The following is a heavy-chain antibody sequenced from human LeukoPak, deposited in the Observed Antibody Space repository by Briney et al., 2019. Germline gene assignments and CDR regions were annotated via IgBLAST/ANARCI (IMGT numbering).Heavy chain of an antibody. D-gene: IGHD1-26*01. CDR1: GYSFSTYW. CDR3: TRATWELVHPYYFDY. V-gene: IGHV5-51*01. J-gene: IGHJ4*02. Sequence: KTGESLKISCKGSGYSFSTYWIGWVRQMPGKGLEWMGIIYPGDSDTRYSPSFQGQVTISADTSISTAYLRWSSLKASDTAMYYCTRATWELVHPYYFDYWGQGTLLTVSS. CDR2: IYPGDSDT.